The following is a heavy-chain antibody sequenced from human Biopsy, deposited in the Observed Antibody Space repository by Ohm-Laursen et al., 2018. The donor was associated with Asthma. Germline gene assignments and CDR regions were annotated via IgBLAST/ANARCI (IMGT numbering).Heavy chain of an antibody. D-gene: IGHD6-19*01. CDR1: GFTVSRDH. CDR2: IYSGGTS. J-gene: IGHJ4*02. V-gene: IGHV3-53*01. CDR3: ARGDSSGWSHYYFGY. Sequence: SLRLSCAASGFTVSRDHMFWVRQAPVKGLEWVSVIYSGGTSDTADSVRGRFTISRDFYKNTLYLQMDSLRAEDTAVYYCARGDSSGWSHYYFGYWGQGTLVTVSS.